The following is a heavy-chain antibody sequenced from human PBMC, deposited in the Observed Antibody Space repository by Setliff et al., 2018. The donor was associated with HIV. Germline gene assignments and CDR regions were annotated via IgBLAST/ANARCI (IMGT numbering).Heavy chain of an antibody. CDR1: GGSISNYY. J-gene: IGHJ5*02. Sequence: TSETLSLTCAIYGGSISNYYWSWIRQPPGKGLEWIGHIYTSGSTNYNPSLKSRVTISVDTSKNQFSLKLSSVTAADTAVYYCARHAVPHYYDSSGPSWGPGTLVTVSS. CDR2: IYTSGST. D-gene: IGHD3-22*01. CDR3: ARHAVPHYYDSSGPS. V-gene: IGHV4-59*08.